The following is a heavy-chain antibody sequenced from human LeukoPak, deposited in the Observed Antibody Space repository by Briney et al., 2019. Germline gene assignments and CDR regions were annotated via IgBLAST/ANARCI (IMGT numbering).Heavy chain of an antibody. J-gene: IGHJ4*02. Sequence: SETLSLTCAVYGGSFSGYYWSWIRQPPGKGLEWIGEINHSGSTNYNPSLKSRVTISVDTSKNQFSLKLSSVTAADTAVYYCASQVAGSGYYDYWGQGTLVTVSS. CDR3: ASQVAGSGYYDY. CDR2: INHSGST. CDR1: GGSFSGYY. D-gene: IGHD3-22*01. V-gene: IGHV4-34*01.